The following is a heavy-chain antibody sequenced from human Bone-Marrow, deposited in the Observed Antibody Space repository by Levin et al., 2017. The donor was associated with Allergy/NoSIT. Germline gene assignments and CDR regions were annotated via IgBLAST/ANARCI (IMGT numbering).Heavy chain of an antibody. Sequence: PGGSLRLSCAASGFTFSSYAMHWVRQAPGKGLEWVAVISYDGSNKYYADSVKGRFTISRDNSKNTLYLQMNSLRAEDTAVYYCARGLPTMIVVGGLDYWGQGTLVTVSS. CDR3: ARGLPTMIVVGGLDY. CDR2: ISYDGSNK. D-gene: IGHD3-22*01. CDR1: GFTFSSYA. V-gene: IGHV3-30*04. J-gene: IGHJ4*02.